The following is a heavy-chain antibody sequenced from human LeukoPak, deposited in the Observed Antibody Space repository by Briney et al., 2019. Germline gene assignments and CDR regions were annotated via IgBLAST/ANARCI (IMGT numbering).Heavy chain of an antibody. D-gene: IGHD2-2*01. J-gene: IGHJ4*02. Sequence: GESLKISCKGSGYTFTNYWIGWVRQMPGKGLEWMGIIYPGDSDTRYSPSFQGQVTISADKSISTAYLQWSSLKASDTAMYYCARSGEGYCSSTSCYAPFDYWGQGTLVTVSS. CDR2: IYPGDSDT. V-gene: IGHV5-51*01. CDR3: ARSGEGYCSSTSCYAPFDY. CDR1: GYTFTNYW.